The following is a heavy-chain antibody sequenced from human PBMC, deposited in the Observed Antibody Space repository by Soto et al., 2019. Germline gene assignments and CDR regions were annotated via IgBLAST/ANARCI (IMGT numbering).Heavy chain of an antibody. V-gene: IGHV3-23*01. CDR2: ISGSGGST. Sequence: PGGYLRLSCAASGFTFSSYAMSWVRQAPGKGLEWVSAISGSGGSTYYADSVKGRITISRDNSKNTLYLQMNSLRAEDTAVYYCASGRYYFYYYYGMAVWAQGSTVTGS. D-gene: IGHD1-26*01. J-gene: IGHJ6*02. CDR1: GFTFSSYA. CDR3: ASGRYYFYYYYGMAV.